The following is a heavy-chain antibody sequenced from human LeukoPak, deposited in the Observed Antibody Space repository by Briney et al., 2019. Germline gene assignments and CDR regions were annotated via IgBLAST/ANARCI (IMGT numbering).Heavy chain of an antibody. CDR3: TTDTGWEIGDIVVVVAATSHDAFDI. J-gene: IGHJ3*02. V-gene: IGHV3-49*04. Sequence: GGSLRLSCTASGFTFGDHAMSWVRQAPGKGLEWVGFIRSKAYGGTTEYAASVKGRFTISRDDSKNTLYLQMNSLKTEDTAVYYCTTDTGWEIGDIVVVVAATSHDAFDIWGQGTMVTVSS. CDR1: GFTFGDHA. D-gene: IGHD2-15*01. CDR2: IRSKAYGGTT.